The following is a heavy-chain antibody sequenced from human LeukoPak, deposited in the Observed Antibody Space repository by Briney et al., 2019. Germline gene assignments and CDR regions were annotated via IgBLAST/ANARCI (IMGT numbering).Heavy chain of an antibody. D-gene: IGHD3-16*01. V-gene: IGHV3-7*01. CDR2: IKTDGSEK. Sequence: GGSLCLSCAAYGFTLCNYWIGWVRQAQGKGLEWVAKIKTDGSEKYYVDSLKGPLTISRDNGKNLVFLQMNSVRAEDTAMYYCGRSGGNIYDWAFDVWGQGKMVTVSS. CDR3: GRSGGNIYDWAFDV. CDR1: GFTLCNYW. J-gene: IGHJ3*01.